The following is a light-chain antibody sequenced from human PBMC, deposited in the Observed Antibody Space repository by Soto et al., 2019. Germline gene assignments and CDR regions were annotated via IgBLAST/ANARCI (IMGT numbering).Light chain of an antibody. CDR2: RAS. CDR3: QQYHIYSWT. J-gene: IGKJ1*01. Sequence: DLQMTQSPSTLSASVGDRVTITCRASQDIGTWLAWYQQKPEKAPKVLIYRASHLESGVPSRFSASGSGTEFSLTINSLQADDFATYYCQQYHIYSWTFGQGTKV. V-gene: IGKV1-5*03. CDR1: QDIGTW.